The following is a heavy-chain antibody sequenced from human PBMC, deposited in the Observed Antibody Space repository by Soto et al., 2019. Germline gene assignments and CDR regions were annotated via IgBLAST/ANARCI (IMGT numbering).Heavy chain of an antibody. V-gene: IGHV1-69*02. CDR3: ARAGCSGRSCYSPCFDT. J-gene: IGHJ5*02. CDR1: VCANSRDT. D-gene: IGHD2-15*01. Sequence: SSVKLSRKAAVCANSRDTSGWRRLDNGQGLEWMGRIIPILGIANYAQKFQGRVTITADKSTSTAYMELSSLRSEDTAVYYCARAGCSGRSCYSPCFDTRGQGTLVTLSS. CDR2: IIPILGIA.